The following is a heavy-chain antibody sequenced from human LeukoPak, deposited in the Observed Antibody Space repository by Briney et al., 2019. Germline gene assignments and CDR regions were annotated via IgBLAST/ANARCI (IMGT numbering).Heavy chain of an antibody. CDR1: GGSISSFD. J-gene: IGHJ4*02. CDR3: ARDRAAGGDY. D-gene: IGHD6-13*01. V-gene: IGHV4-4*07. CDR2: MYTSGST. Sequence: PSETLSLTCTVSGGSISSFDWSWIRQPAGKGLEWIGRMYTSGSTNYNPSLKSRVTMSVDTSKNQFSLKLSSVTAADAAVYYCARDRAAGGDYWGQGTLVTVSS.